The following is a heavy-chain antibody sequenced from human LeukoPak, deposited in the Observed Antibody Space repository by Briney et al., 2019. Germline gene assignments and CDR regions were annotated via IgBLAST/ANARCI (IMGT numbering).Heavy chain of an antibody. CDR1: GFTFSSYS. CDR3: ARRLVAALDGMDV. V-gene: IGHV3-21*01. Sequence: GVLRLSCAASGFTFSSYSINWARQAPGKGLEWVSSISSSSRYIYYADSVKGRFTISRDNAKNSLYLQMNSLRAEDTAVYYCARRLVAALDGMDVWGQGTTVTVSS. CDR2: ISSSSRYI. J-gene: IGHJ6*02. D-gene: IGHD2-15*01.